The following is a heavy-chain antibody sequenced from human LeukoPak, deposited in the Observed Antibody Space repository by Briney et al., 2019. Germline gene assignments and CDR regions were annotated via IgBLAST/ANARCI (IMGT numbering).Heavy chain of an antibody. CDR3: ARSPNYKGYFDY. Sequence: GGSLRLSCAASGFAFSSYEMNWVRQAPGKGLEWVSYISSFSSTIYYADSVMGRFTISRDNAKNSLYLQMNSLRAEDTAVYYCARSPNYKGYFDYWGQGTLVTVSS. D-gene: IGHD3-10*01. CDR1: GFAFSSYE. CDR2: ISSFSSTI. J-gene: IGHJ4*02. V-gene: IGHV3-48*03.